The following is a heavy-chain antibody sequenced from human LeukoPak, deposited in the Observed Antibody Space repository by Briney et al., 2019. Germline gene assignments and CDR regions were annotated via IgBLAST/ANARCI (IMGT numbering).Heavy chain of an antibody. Sequence: SGGSLRLSCEASGFMFSKYWMTWVRQAPGKGLEWVANIRGDGGVKYLLDSVKGRFSISRDNAKNSLSPEMNNLRAEDTAVYYCSRDANYYDSSRHYFDAFDIWGRGTMVTVSS. CDR1: GFMFSKYW. V-gene: IGHV3-7*01. CDR2: IRGDGGVK. J-gene: IGHJ3*02. D-gene: IGHD3-22*01. CDR3: SRDANYYDSSRHYFDAFDI.